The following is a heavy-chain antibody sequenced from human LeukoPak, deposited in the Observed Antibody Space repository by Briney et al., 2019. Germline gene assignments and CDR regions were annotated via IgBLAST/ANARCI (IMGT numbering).Heavy chain of an antibody. V-gene: IGHV3-11*06. D-gene: IGHD1-1*01. Sequence: KSGGSLRLSCAASGFPFNEYSMNWVRQAPGKGLEWISYIGISRGNTKYADSVKGRFTISGDNAKKSLYLQMNSLRVEDTAVYYCARDHNYAFDNWGQGTLVTVPS. CDR1: GFPFNEYS. CDR3: ARDHNYAFDN. CDR2: IGISRGNT. J-gene: IGHJ4*02.